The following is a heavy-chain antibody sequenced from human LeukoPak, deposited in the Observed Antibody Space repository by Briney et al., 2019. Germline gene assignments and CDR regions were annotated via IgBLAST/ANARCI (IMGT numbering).Heavy chain of an antibody. CDR1: GFICDDYG. Sequence: GGSLRLSCEASGFICDDYGMHWVRQAPGKGLEWVSGISRNNARGYAGSVRGRVTISRDNARNSLYLQMNSLREEDTALYYCAKEDVTRKGYMDVWGKGTTVTVSS. D-gene: IGHD1-14*01. CDR2: ISRNNAR. CDR3: AKEDVTRKGYMDV. J-gene: IGHJ6*04. V-gene: IGHV3-9*01.